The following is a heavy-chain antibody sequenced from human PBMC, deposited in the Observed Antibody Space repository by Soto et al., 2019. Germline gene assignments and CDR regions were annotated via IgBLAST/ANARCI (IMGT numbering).Heavy chain of an antibody. CDR3: ATKGSGSYYQGGWFDP. V-gene: IGHV1-24*01. Sequence: RASVKVSCKVSGYTLTELSMHWVRQAPGKGLEWMGGFDPEDGETIYAQKFQGRVTMTEDTSTDTAYMELSSLRSEDTAVYYCATKGSGSYYQGGWFDPWGQGTLVTVSS. CDR2: FDPEDGET. D-gene: IGHD3-10*01. J-gene: IGHJ5*02. CDR1: GYTLTELS.